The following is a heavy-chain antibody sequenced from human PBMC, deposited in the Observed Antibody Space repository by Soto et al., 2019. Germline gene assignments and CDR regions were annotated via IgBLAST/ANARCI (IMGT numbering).Heavy chain of an antibody. J-gene: IGHJ6*02. CDR2: ISGSGGST. CDR1: GGDVGTHA. CDR3: AKDLRGYYDFWKDV. Sequence: GGDVGTHAMSRVLTAPGKGLEWVSAISGSGGSTYYADSVKGRFTNSRDNSKNTLYLQMNSLRAEDTAVYYCAKDLRGYYDFWKDVWGQGTTVPGTS. V-gene: IGHV3-23*01. D-gene: IGHD3-3*01.